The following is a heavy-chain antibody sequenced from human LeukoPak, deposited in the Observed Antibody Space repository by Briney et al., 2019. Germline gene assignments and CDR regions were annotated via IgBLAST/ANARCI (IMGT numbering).Heavy chain of an antibody. CDR1: GFTFSSYG. V-gene: IGHV3-30*03. J-gene: IGHJ4*02. D-gene: IGHD6-19*01. Sequence: GGSLRLSCAASGFTFSSYGMHWVRQAPGKGLEWVAVISYDGSNKYYADSVKGRFTISRDNSKNTLYLQMNSLRAEDTAVYYCARAPYSSGWYYFDYWGQGTLVTVSS. CDR2: ISYDGSNK. CDR3: ARAPYSSGWYYFDY.